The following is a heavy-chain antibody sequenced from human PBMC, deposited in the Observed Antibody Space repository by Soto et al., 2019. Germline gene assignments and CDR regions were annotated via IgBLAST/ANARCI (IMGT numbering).Heavy chain of an antibody. CDR1: GFTFSSYA. CDR3: AREGMYSMPLDY. Sequence: PGGSLRLSCAASGFTFSSYAMHWVRQAPGKGLEYVSAISSNGGSTYYANSVKGRFTISRDNSKNTLYLQMGSLRAEDMAVYYYAREGMYSMPLDYWGQGTLVTVSS. J-gene: IGHJ4*02. D-gene: IGHD1-26*01. V-gene: IGHV3-64*01. CDR2: ISSNGGST.